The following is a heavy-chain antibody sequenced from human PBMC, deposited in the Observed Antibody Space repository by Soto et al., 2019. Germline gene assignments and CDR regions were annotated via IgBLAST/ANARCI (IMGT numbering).Heavy chain of an antibody. CDR2: IYYSGST. CDR3: ARPSAAATNSYYYYYGMDV. D-gene: IGHD6-13*01. V-gene: IGHV4-39*01. Sequence: SETLSLTCTVSGGSISSSSYYWGWIRQPPGKGLEWIGSIYYSGSTCYNPSLKSRVTISVDTSKNQFSLKLSSVTAADTAVYYCARPSAAATNSYYYYYGMDVWGQGATVTVSS. J-gene: IGHJ6*02. CDR1: GGSISSSSYY.